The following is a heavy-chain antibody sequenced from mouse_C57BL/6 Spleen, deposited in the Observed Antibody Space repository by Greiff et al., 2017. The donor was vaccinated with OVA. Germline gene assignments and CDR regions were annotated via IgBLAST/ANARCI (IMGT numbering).Heavy chain of an antibody. J-gene: IGHJ2*01. CDR2: INPNNGGT. CDR1: GYTFTDYY. V-gene: IGHV1-26*01. Sequence: VQLQQSGPELVKPGASVKISCKASGYTFTDYYMNWVKQSHGKSLEWIGDINPNNGGTSYNQKFKGKATLTVDKSSSTAYMELRSLTSEDSAVYYCARTTGTYFDYGGQGTTLTVSS. CDR3: ARTTGTYFDY. D-gene: IGHD4-1*01.